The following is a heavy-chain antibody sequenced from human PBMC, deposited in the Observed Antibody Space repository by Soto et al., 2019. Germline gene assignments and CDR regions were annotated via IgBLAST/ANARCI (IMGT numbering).Heavy chain of an antibody. CDR2: ISGSGGST. Sequence: GESLRLSFAASGFTFSSYAMSWVRQAPGKGLEWVSAISGSGGSTYYADSVKGRFTISRDNSKNTLYLQMNSLRAEDTAVYYCAKGHSSSWYYYYYYMDVWGKGTTVTVSS. J-gene: IGHJ6*03. D-gene: IGHD6-13*01. CDR1: GFTFSSYA. V-gene: IGHV3-23*01. CDR3: AKGHSSSWYYYYYYMDV.